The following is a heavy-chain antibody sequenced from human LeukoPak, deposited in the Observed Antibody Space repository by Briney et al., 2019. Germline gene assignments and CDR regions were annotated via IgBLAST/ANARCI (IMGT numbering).Heavy chain of an antibody. D-gene: IGHD6-13*01. J-gene: IGHJ5*02. CDR1: GFTFSSYW. Sequence: GGSLRLSCAASGFTFSSYWMHWVRQAPGKGLVWVSRINSDGSSTTYADSVKGRFTISRDNAKNTLLLQMNSLRADDTAVYYCAGSSSHNWIDPWGQGTLVTVSS. V-gene: IGHV3-74*01. CDR2: INSDGSST. CDR3: AGSSSHNWIDP.